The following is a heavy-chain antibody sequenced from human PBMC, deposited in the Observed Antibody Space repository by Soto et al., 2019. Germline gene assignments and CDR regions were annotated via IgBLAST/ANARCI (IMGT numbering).Heavy chain of an antibody. Sequence: SETLSLTCAVSGYSVSLGYYWSWMRLPPGKGLEWIGYIYHFGSPNYNPSLKSRVTISVDTSKNQFSLKLSSVTAADTAVYYCARGHPFDYWGQGALVTVS. J-gene: IGHJ4*02. CDR3: ARGHPFDY. CDR1: GYSVSLGYY. CDR2: IYHFGSP. V-gene: IGHV4-61*01.